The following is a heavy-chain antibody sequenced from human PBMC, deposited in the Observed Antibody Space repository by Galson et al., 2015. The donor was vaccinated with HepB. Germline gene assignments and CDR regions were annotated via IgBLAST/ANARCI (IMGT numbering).Heavy chain of an antibody. CDR1: GGTFSSYA. CDR2: IIPIFGIA. Sequence: SVKVSCKAPGGTFSSYAISWVRQAPGQGLEWIGGIIPIFGIANYAQKFQGRVTITADESTSTAYMELSSLRSEDTAVYYCARGTSVEAPNLLRYFDWLLSYYYGMDVWGQGTTVTASS. CDR3: ARGTSVEAPNLLRYFDWLLSYYYGMDV. V-gene: IGHV1-69*13. J-gene: IGHJ6*02. D-gene: IGHD3-9*01.